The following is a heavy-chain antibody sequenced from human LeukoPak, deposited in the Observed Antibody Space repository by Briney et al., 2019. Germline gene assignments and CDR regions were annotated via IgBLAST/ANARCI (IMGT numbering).Heavy chain of an antibody. CDR2: IYYTGNT. J-gene: IGHJ4*02. V-gene: IGHV4-4*07. D-gene: IGHD3-10*02. CDR1: GGSTSDYY. Sequence: SETLSLTCSVSGGSTSDYYWNWIRQPAGQGLEWLGRIYYTGNTAYNPSLESRLTMSLDTAKNQFSLKATSVTAADTAVYYCARGGTLFTYFDSWGQGTLVTVSS. CDR3: ARGGTLFTYFDS.